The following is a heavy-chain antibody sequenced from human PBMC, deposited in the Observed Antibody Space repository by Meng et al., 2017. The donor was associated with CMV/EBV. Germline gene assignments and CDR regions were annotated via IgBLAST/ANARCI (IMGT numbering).Heavy chain of an antibody. V-gene: IGHV4-30-4*08. CDR1: GGSISSGDYY. D-gene: IGHD3-3*01. J-gene: IGHJ4*02. CDR2: IYYSGST. CDR3: ARDNRRGGVDY. Sequence: QLQLQESGPGLVKPSQPLALTCTVSGGSISSGDYYWRWIRQPPGKGLEWIGYIYYSGSTYYNPSLKSRVTISVDTSKNQFSLKLSSVTAADTAVYYCARDNRRGGVDYWGQGTLVTVSS.